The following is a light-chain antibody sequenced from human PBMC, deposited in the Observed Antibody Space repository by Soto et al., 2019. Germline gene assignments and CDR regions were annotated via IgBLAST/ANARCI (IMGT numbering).Light chain of an antibody. CDR2: GVT. J-gene: IGLJ2*01. Sequence: QSVLTQPASVSGSPGQSITISCTGTSSDVGGYNYVSWYQHHPGKAPELIIYGVTNRPSGASLRFSGSKSGNTASLTISGLQAEDEADYYCTSYTSTGAPMVFGGGTKLTVL. V-gene: IGLV2-14*03. CDR1: SSDVGGYNY. CDR3: TSYTSTGAPMV.